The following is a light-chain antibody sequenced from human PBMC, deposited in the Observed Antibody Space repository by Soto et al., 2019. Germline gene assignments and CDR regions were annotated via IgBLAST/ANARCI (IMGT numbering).Light chain of an antibody. V-gene: IGKV2-30*02. Sequence: DVVMAQSPLSLPVTLGQPASISCYSSQSLVHTDGNTYLIWLQQRPGQSPRRLIYKVSNRDSGVPDIFSGSGSGNVFTLKISRVEAEDVGVYYCMQGTHWPYTFGQGTKLEIK. CDR3: MQGTHWPYT. CDR1: QSLVHTDGNTY. CDR2: KVS. J-gene: IGKJ2*01.